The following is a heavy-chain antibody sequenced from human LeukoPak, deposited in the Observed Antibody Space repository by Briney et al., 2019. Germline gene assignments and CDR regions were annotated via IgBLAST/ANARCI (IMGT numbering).Heavy chain of an antibody. Sequence: SETLSLTCTVSGGSISSYYWSWIRQPPGKGLEWIGYIYYSGSTNYNPSLKSRVTISVDTSKNQFSLKLSSMTAADTAVYYCARLGSSGWYGRDYFDYWGQGTLVTVSS. CDR2: IYYSGST. CDR1: GGSISSYY. CDR3: ARLGSSGWYGRDYFDY. D-gene: IGHD6-19*01. J-gene: IGHJ4*02. V-gene: IGHV4-59*08.